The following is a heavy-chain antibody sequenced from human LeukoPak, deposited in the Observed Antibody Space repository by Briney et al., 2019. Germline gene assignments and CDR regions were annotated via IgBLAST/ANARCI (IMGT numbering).Heavy chain of an antibody. Sequence: SETLSLTCAVYGGSFSGYYWSWIRQPPGEGLEWIGEINHSGSTNYNPSLKSRVTISVDTSKNQFSLKLSSVTAADTAVYYCARGRRMYCSSTSCSRYFDYWGQGTLVTVSS. D-gene: IGHD2-2*01. V-gene: IGHV4-34*01. CDR1: GGSFSGYY. CDR2: INHSGST. CDR3: ARGRRMYCSSTSCSRYFDY. J-gene: IGHJ4*02.